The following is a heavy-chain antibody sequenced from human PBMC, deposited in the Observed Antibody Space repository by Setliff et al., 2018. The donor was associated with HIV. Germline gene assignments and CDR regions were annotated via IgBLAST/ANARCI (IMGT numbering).Heavy chain of an antibody. CDR3: ASPRSAGTYQGAFYYFLHV. CDR2: FLAVLRKP. D-gene: IGHD1-26*01. V-gene: IGHV1-69*13. CDR1: GYA. Sequence: SVKVSCKASGYAFTWVRQAPGQGLEWMGDFLAVLRKPTHAERFQDRLTITADESTSTAYMELRDLRPEDTAVYFCASPRSAGTYQGAFYYFLHVWGKGTTVTVSS. J-gene: IGHJ6*03.